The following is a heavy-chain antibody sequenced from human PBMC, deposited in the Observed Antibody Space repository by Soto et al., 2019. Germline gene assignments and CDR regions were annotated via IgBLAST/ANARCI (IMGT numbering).Heavy chain of an antibody. D-gene: IGHD3-9*01. CDR2: IYYSGST. CDR1: GGSISSYY. V-gene: IGHV4-59*01. Sequence: SETLSLTCSVSGGSISSYYWSWIRQPPGKQLEWIGYIYYSGSTNYNPSLRSRVTISLDMSKNQFSLKLSSVTAADTAVYYCARMRNILTGSPGHFDYWGQGTLVTVSS. CDR3: ARMRNILTGSPGHFDY. J-gene: IGHJ4*02.